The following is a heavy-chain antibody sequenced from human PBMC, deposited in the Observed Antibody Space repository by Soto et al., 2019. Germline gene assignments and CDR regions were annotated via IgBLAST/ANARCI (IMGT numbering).Heavy chain of an antibody. Sequence: SETLSLTCTVSGGSISSSSYYWGWIRQPPGKGLEWIGSIYYSGSTYYNPSLKSRVTISVDTSKNQFSLKLSSVTAADTAVYYCARLGYCSGGGCPQFDYWGQGTLVTVSS. D-gene: IGHD2-15*01. V-gene: IGHV4-39*01. CDR3: ARLGYCSGGGCPQFDY. CDR1: GGSISSSSYY. CDR2: IYYSGST. J-gene: IGHJ4*02.